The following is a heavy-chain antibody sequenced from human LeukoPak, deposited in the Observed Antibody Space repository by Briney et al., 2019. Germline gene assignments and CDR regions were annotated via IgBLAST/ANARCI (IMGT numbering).Heavy chain of an antibody. CDR3: AGAYRGYSYGQYYYYYMDV. J-gene: IGHJ6*03. D-gene: IGHD5-18*01. Sequence: SETLSLTCTVSGGSISSYYWSWIRQPPGKGLEWIGYIYYSGSTNYNPSLKSRVTISVDTSKNQFSLKLSSVTAADTAVYYCAGAYRGYSYGQYYYYYMDVWGKGTTVTVSS. V-gene: IGHV4-59*01. CDR1: GGSISSYY. CDR2: IYYSGST.